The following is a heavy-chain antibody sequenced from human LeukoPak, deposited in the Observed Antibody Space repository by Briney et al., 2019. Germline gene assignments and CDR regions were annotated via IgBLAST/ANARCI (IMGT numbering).Heavy chain of an antibody. D-gene: IGHD2-21*02. CDR2: IYPGESDT. J-gene: IGHJ3*02. CDR1: GYSFTSNW. V-gene: IGHV5-51*01. Sequence: GESLKISCKGSGYSFTSNWIGWVRQMPGKGLEWTGIIYPGESDTRYSPSFQGQVTISADKSISTAYLQWSSLKASDTAMYYCARQVGMVVVVTASDAFDIWGQGTMVTVSS. CDR3: ARQVGMVVVVTASDAFDI.